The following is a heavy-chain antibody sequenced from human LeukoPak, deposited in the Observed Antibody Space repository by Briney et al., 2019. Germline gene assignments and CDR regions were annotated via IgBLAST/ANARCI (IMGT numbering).Heavy chain of an antibody. CDR2: INTGSTFK. J-gene: IGHJ3*02. D-gene: IGHD3-16*01. CDR1: GFTFSSYS. V-gene: IGHV3-48*01. CDR3: ARDQSDYVWGRGAFDI. Sequence: GGSLRLSCATSGFTFSSYSMNWVRQAPGKELEWVSYINTGSTFKFYADSVKGRFTISRDNAKNSLYLQMNSLRAEDTAVYYCARDQSDYVWGRGAFDIWGQGTMVTVSS.